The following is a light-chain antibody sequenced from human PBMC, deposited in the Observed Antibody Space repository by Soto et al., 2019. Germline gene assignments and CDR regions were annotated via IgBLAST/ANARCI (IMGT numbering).Light chain of an antibody. CDR2: GVS. Sequence: EIVLTQSPGTLSLSPGERATLSCRASQSVRSSSLAWYQQKPGQAPRLLIYGVSTRATGIPARFSGSGSGTDFTLTISRLEPEDFAVYYCQQYGSSPLTFGGGTKVDIK. CDR1: QSVRSSS. CDR3: QQYGSSPLT. J-gene: IGKJ4*01. V-gene: IGKV3-20*01.